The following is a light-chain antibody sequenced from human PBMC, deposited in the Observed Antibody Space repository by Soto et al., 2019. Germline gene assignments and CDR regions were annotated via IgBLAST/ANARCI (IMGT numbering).Light chain of an antibody. V-gene: IGKV3-15*01. Sequence: EIVMTQSPATLSVSPGERATLSCRASQSVYSNLAWYQQKPGQAPRLLIHGTFTRATGIPARFSGSGSGTEFTLTISSLQSEDFAFYYCQQYNKWPLTFGGGTKVEIK. J-gene: IGKJ4*01. CDR3: QQYNKWPLT. CDR2: GTF. CDR1: QSVYSN.